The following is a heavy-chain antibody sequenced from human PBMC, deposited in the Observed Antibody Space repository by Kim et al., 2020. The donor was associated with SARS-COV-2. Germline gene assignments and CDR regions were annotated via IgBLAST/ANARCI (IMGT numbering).Heavy chain of an antibody. CDR1: GFTFSSSG. V-gene: IGHV3-30*18. CDR3: AKEEGSGYSSGWTYYYYGMDV. J-gene: IGHJ6*04. D-gene: IGHD6-19*01. Sequence: GGSLRLSCAASGFTFSSSGMHWVRQAPGKGLEWVAVISYDGSNKYYADSVKGRFTISRDNSKNTLYLQMNSLRAEDTAVYYCAKEEGSGYSSGWTYYYYGMDVWGKGTTVTVSS. CDR2: ISYDGSNK.